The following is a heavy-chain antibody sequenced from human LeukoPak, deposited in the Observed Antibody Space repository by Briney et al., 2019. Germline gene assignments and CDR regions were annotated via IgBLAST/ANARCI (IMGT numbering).Heavy chain of an antibody. Sequence: GESLRLSCAASGFSFSAYWMTWVRQAPGKGLAWVANIIEGGDLKYYVDSVKGRFTISRDNTKNSLYLQMTSLRADDTAVYYCARVGKNGWDFDHWGQGTLVTVSS. CDR2: IIEGGDLK. CDR3: ARVGKNGWDFDH. CDR1: GFSFSAYW. D-gene: IGHD6-19*01. V-gene: IGHV3-7*01. J-gene: IGHJ4*02.